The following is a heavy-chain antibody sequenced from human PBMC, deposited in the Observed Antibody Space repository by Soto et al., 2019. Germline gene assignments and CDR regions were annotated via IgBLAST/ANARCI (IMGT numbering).Heavy chain of an antibody. V-gene: IGHV3-48*01. CDR3: VREDYYGSGGPDN. CDR2: ITASGGTI. Sequence: GGSLRLSCAASGFSFSSFTMNWVRQAPGKGLEWISYITASGGTIFYADSVRGRFTISRDNAKDSLYLQMNSLRPEDTAVYYCVREDYYGSGGPDNWGRGTLVTVSS. CDR1: GFSFSSFT. D-gene: IGHD3-10*01. J-gene: IGHJ4*02.